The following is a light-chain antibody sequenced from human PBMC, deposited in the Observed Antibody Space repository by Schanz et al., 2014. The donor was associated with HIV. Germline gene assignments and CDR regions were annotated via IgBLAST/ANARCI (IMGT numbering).Light chain of an antibody. J-gene: IGKJ1*01. CDR2: GAS. V-gene: IGKV3-20*01. CDR3: HQYGSSPRT. CDR1: QSIGSTY. Sequence: EIVLTQSPDTLSLSPGEGATLSCRASQSIGSTYVAWYQQKRGQAPRLLIYGASTRATGIPDRFSGSGSGTDFNLTISRLEPADFAVYYCHQYGSSPRTFGQGTKVEI.